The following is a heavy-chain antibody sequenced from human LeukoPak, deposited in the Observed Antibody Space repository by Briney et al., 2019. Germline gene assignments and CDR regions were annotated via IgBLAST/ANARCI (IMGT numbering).Heavy chain of an antibody. CDR3: AKVRFPFGSYEHFDY. Sequence: PGGSLRLSCAASGFTFSDFWMHWVRQAPGKGLVWVSRINSGGTVTNYADSVKGRLTISRDNAKNTLYLQMNSLRAEDTAVYYCAKVRFPFGSYEHFDYWGQGTLVTVSS. V-gene: IGHV3-74*01. CDR2: INSGGTVT. D-gene: IGHD1-26*01. J-gene: IGHJ4*02. CDR1: GFTFSDFW.